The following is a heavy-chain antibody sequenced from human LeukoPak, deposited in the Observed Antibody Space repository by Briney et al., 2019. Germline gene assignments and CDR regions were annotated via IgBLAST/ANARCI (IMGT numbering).Heavy chain of an antibody. CDR3: ARFYGSGSYVSGYYYYMDV. D-gene: IGHD3-10*01. Sequence: GESLQISCKGSGYSFTSYWIGCVRQMPGKGLEWMGIIYPGDSDTRYSPSFQGQVTISADKSISTAYLQLSSLKASDTAMYYCARFYGSGSYVSGYYYYMDVWGKGTTVTVSS. CDR2: IYPGDSDT. V-gene: IGHV5-51*01. J-gene: IGHJ6*03. CDR1: GYSFTSYW.